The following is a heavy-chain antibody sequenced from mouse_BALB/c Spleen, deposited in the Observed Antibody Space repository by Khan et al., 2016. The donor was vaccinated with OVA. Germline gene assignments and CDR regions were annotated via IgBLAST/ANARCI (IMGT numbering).Heavy chain of an antibody. V-gene: IGHV14-1*02. J-gene: IGHJ2*01. CDR2: IDPENDKT. D-gene: IGHD2-3*01. CDR1: GFNIKDYY. CDR3: PGSILPYFDY. Sequence: EVQLQESGTELVRPGALVRLSCTASGFNIKDYYIHWVKQRPDQGLEWIGWIDPENDKTIYDPKFQGKASITADTSSNTVYLQLSSLTSEDTAVYYCPGSILPYFDYWGQGTTLTVSS.